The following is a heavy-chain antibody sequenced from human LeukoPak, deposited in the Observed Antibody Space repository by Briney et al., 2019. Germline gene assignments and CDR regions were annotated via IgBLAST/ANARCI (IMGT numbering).Heavy chain of an antibody. CDR3: ARQVAYTSGRTFDF. J-gene: IGHJ4*02. Sequence: PGASLQISCKGSGYSFTSYWIGWVRQLPGIGLEWMGIIYPGDSDSRYSPSFQGQVTISADKSISTAYLQWSSLKASDTAMYYCARQVAYTSGRTFDFWGQGTLVTVSS. CDR2: IYPGDSDS. V-gene: IGHV5-51*01. D-gene: IGHD6-19*01. CDR1: GYSFTSYW.